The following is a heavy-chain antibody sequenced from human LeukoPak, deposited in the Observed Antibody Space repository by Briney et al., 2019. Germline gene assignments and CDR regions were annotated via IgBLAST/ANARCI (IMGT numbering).Heavy chain of an antibody. CDR3: ARDPYSGNYGNYYYYYMDV. V-gene: IGHV3-13*01. CDR1: GFTFSSYD. CDR2: IGTAGDT. D-gene: IGHD1-26*01. Sequence: GGSLRLSCTASGFTFSSYDMHWVRQATGKGLEWVSCIGTAGDTFYQGSVRGRFTISRDNAKNSLCLQMNSLGPEDTAVYYCARDPYSGNYGNYYYYYMDVWGKGTTVTISS. J-gene: IGHJ6*03.